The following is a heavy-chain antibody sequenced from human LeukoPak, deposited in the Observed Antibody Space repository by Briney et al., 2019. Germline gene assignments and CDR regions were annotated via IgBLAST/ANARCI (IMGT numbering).Heavy chain of an antibody. CDR3: ARLGSTLYYYYMDV. J-gene: IGHJ6*03. CDR2: IYSGGST. Sequence: PGGSLRLSCAASGFTVSSNYMSWGRQAPGKGLEWVSVIYSGGSTYYADSVTGRFTISRDNSKNTLYLQMNSLRAEDTAVYYCARLGSTLYYYYMDVWGKGTTVTVSS. V-gene: IGHV3-66*02. D-gene: IGHD1-26*01. CDR1: GFTVSSNY.